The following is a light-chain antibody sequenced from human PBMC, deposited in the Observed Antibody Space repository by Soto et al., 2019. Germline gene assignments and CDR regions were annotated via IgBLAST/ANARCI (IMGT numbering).Light chain of an antibody. V-gene: IGKV1-6*01. CDR2: AAS. CDR1: QAIRTA. CDR3: LLDFRYFWA. Sequence: AIQLTQSPSSLYASVGDRVTITCRASQAIRTALGWYQQKPGKVPKLLICAASILQSGVPSRFSGSGSGTDFTLTISSLQPEDFATYYCLLDFRYFWAFGQGTKV. J-gene: IGKJ1*01.